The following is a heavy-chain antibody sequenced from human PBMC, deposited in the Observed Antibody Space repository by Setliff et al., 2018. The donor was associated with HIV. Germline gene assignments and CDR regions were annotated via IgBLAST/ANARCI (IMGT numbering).Heavy chain of an antibody. J-gene: IGHJ6*02. V-gene: IGHV1-3*01. D-gene: IGHD6-13*01. CDR3: AADPFHSSSWPYYNYYGMDV. Sequence: ASVKVSCKTSGYTFSRYAMHWVRQAPGQRLEWMGWITVGDGNTKYSQKFQGRVTITRDMSTSTAYMELSGLRSEDTAVYYCAADPFHSSSWPYYNYYGMDVWGQGTTVTVSS. CDR1: GYTFSRYA. CDR2: ITVGDGNT.